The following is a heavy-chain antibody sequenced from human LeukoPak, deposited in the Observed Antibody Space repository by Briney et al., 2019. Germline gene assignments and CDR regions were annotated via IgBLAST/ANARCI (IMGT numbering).Heavy chain of an antibody. CDR1: GGSISSGSYY. CDR2: IYSSGKT. CDR3: ARVMTYGYYYYGMDV. J-gene: IGHJ6*02. D-gene: IGHD4-17*01. V-gene: IGHV4-39*01. Sequence: SETLSLTCTVSGGSISSGSYYWDWIRQPPGKGLEWIGDIYSSGKTNYNPSLRSRVTMSIDPSKNQFSLNLNSVSAVDTAVYYCARVMTYGYYYYGMDVWGQGTTVTVSS.